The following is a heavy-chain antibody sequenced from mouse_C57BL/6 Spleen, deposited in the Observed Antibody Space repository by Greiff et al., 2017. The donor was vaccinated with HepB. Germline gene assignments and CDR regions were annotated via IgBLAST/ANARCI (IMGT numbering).Heavy chain of an antibody. CDR2: ISDGGSYT. D-gene: IGHD1-1*02. CDR1: GFTFSSYA. J-gene: IGHJ2*01. Sequence: EVQVVESGGGLVKPGGSLKLSCAASGFTFSSYAMSWVRQTPEKRLEWVATISDGGSYTYYPDNVKGRFTISRDNAKNNLYLQMSHLKSEDTAMYYCARDRGYYDFDYWGQGTTLTVSS. V-gene: IGHV5-4*01. CDR3: ARDRGYYDFDY.